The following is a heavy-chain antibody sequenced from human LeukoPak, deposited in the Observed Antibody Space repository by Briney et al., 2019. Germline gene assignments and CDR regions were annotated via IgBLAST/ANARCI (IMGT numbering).Heavy chain of an antibody. D-gene: IGHD5-12*01. J-gene: IGHJ4*02. Sequence: PGGSLRLSCAASGFTFSTFAMNWDRQAPGKGLDGVSVITGSGSISYADSVKGRFTISRDNSKNTVYLQMNSLRAEDTAVYYCAKDLRPDGRYDFDHWGQGTLVTVSS. CDR3: AKDLRPDGRYDFDH. CDR2: ITGSGSI. CDR1: GFTFSTFA. V-gene: IGHV3-23*01.